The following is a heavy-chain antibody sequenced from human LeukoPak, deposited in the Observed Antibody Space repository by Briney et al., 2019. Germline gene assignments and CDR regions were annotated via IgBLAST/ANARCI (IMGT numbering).Heavy chain of an antibody. CDR2: IYHSGST. CDR3: ARASKRITMVRGVPSFDY. J-gene: IGHJ4*02. V-gene: IGHV4-4*02. D-gene: IGHD3-10*01. Sequence: SETLSLTCAVSGGSISSSNWWSWVRQPPGKGLEWIGEIYHSGSTNYNPSLKSRVTISVDKSKNQFSLKLSSVTAADTAVYYCARASKRITMVRGVPSFDYWSQGTLVTVSS. CDR1: GGSISSSNW.